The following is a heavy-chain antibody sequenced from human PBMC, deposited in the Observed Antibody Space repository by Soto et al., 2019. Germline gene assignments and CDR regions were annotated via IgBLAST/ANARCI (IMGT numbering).Heavy chain of an antibody. J-gene: IGHJ4*02. D-gene: IGHD6-19*01. Sequence: GSVNVTFKSSGCTFTSYRQHGVGQAPGQGLEWMGWISAYNGNTNYAQKLQGRVTMTTDTSTSTAYMELRSLRSDDTAVYYCAREVDYVSGWYYFDYWGQGTLVTVSS. CDR3: AREVDYVSGWYYFDY. V-gene: IGHV1-18*01. CDR1: GCTFTSYR. CDR2: ISAYNGNT.